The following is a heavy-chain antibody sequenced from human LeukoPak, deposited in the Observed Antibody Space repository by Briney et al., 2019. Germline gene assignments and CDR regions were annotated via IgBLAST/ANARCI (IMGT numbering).Heavy chain of an antibody. J-gene: IGHJ6*02. D-gene: IGHD1-26*01. CDR3: ARDPTIVGVTKVYYYGMDV. CDR1: GGSISSSSYY. CDR2: IYYSGTT. V-gene: IGHV4-39*07. Sequence: SETLSLTCTVSGGSISSSSYYWGWIRQPPGKGLEWIGSIYYSGTTYYNPSLKSRVTISVDTSKNQFSLKLSSVTAADTAVYYCARDPTIVGVTKVYYYGMDVWGQGTTVTVSS.